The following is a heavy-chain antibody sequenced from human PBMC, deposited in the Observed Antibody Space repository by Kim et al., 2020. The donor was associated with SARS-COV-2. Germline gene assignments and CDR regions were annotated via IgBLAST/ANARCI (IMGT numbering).Heavy chain of an antibody. D-gene: IGHD2-8*02. CDR1: GFTFSSYA. CDR2: ISYDGSNK. CDR3: ARDTGGYGMDV. Sequence: GGSLRLSCAASGFTFSSYAMHWVRQAPGKGLEWVAVISYDGSNKYYADSVKGRFTISRDNSKNTLYLQMNSLRAEDTAVYYCARDTGGYGMDVWGQGTTVTVSS. V-gene: IGHV3-30*04. J-gene: IGHJ6*02.